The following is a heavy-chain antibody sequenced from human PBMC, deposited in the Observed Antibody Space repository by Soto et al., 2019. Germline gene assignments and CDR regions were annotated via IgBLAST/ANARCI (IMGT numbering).Heavy chain of an antibody. Sequence: QITLKESGPTLVEPTQTLTLTCTFSGFSLNTDRVGVAWIRQPPGKALEWLALIYWDDDDRYSPSLKSRVTITEDSSKHQVVLTMPNIGPLETGTYYCGHAEGVVTGYFGGFDSWGQGTLVTVSS. CDR3: GHAEGVVTGYFGGFDS. V-gene: IGHV2-5*02. J-gene: IGHJ4*02. D-gene: IGHD3-9*01. CDR2: IYWDDDD. CDR1: GFSLNTDRVG.